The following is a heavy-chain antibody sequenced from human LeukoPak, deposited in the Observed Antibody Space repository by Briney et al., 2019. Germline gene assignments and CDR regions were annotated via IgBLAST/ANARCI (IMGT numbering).Heavy chain of an antibody. Sequence: PGGSLRLSCAASGFTFSSYAMSWVRQAPGKGLEWVSAISGSGGSTYYADSVKGRFTISRDNSKNTLYLQMNSLRAEDTAVYYCAKDPDYYDSSGHFPRDYWGQGTLVTVSS. CDR2: ISGSGGST. CDR3: AKDPDYYDSSGHFPRDY. J-gene: IGHJ4*02. CDR1: GFTFSSYA. D-gene: IGHD3-22*01. V-gene: IGHV3-23*01.